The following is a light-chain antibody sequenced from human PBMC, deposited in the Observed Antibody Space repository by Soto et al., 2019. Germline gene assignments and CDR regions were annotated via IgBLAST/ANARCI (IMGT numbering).Light chain of an antibody. CDR3: QQYDNFPVT. V-gene: IGKV1-33*01. CDR1: QDISNY. J-gene: IGKJ5*01. CDR2: DAS. Sequence: DIQMTQSPSALSASIRDRVTITFQASQDISNYLNWYQQKPGKAPKLLIYDASNLETGVPSRFSGSGSGTDFTVTISSLQPEDIATYYCQQYDNFPVTFGQGTRLEIK.